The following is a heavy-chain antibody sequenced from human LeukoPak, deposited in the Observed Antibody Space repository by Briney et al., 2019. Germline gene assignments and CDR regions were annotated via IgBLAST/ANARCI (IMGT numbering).Heavy chain of an antibody. CDR3: ASGGVAATELLDY. Sequence: ASVKVSCKASGYTFAAYYMHWVRQAPGQGLEWMGWINPNSGGTNYAQKFQGRVTMTRDTSTSTAYMELSRLRSDYTAVYYCASGGVAATELLDYWGQGTLVTVSS. CDR1: GYTFAAYY. V-gene: IGHV1-2*02. CDR2: INPNSGGT. D-gene: IGHD6-13*01. J-gene: IGHJ4*02.